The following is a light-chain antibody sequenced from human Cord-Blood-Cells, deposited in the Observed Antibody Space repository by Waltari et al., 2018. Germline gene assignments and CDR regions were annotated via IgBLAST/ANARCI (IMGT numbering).Light chain of an antibody. CDR3: QSYDSSLSVV. V-gene: IGLV1-40*01. J-gene: IGLJ2*01. CDR1: SSNIGAGYD. CDR2: CNS. Sequence: QSVLTQPPSVSGAPGQRVTISCTGSSSNIGAGYDVHWYQQLPGTAPKLLIYCNSNRPSGFPYRFSGSKSGTSASLAITGLQAEDEADYYCQSYDSSLSVVFGGGTKLTVL.